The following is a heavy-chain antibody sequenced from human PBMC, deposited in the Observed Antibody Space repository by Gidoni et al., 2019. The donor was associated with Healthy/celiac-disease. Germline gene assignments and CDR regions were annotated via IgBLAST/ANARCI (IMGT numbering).Heavy chain of an antibody. CDR1: GFPFRRYA. J-gene: IGHJ1*01. V-gene: IGHV3-30*01. CDR3: ARDIVGATTSGGLRGEYFQH. D-gene: IGHD1-26*01. CDR2: ISYDGSNK. Sequence: QVQLVECGGGVVQPGRSLRLPCAASGFPFRRYAIHWVRQAPGKGLEWVAVISYDGSNKYYADSVKGRFTISRDNSKNTLYLQMNSLRAEDTAVYYCARDIVGATTSGGLRGEYFQHWGQGTLVTVSS.